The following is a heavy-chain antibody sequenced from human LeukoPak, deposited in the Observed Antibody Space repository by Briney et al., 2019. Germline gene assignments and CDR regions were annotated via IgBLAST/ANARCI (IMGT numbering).Heavy chain of an antibody. CDR2: ISGSGGST. V-gene: IGHV3-23*01. D-gene: IGHD6-13*01. CDR3: AKDPRLAAAVTNYYMDL. J-gene: IGHJ6*03. CDR1: GFTFSSYA. Sequence: PGGSLRLSCAASGFTFSSYAMSWVRQAPGKGLEWVSAISGSGGSTYYADSVKGRFTISRDNSKNTLYLQMNSLRAEDTAVYYCAKDPRLAAAVTNYYMDLWGKGTTVTVSS.